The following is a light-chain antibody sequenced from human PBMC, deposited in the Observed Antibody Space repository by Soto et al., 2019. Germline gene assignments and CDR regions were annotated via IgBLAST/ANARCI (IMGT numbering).Light chain of an antibody. J-gene: IGKJ4*01. CDR2: ATS. CDR3: QKYNSAPLT. Sequence: DVQMTQSPSSLSAFVGDRVTITCRASQGIAPYLAWFQQKPGKVPKLLIYATSTLQSGVPCRFSGSRSGTEFTLTIYSLQPVDVGAYYCQKYNSAPLTFGGGTKVQIK. V-gene: IGKV1-27*01. CDR1: QGIAPY.